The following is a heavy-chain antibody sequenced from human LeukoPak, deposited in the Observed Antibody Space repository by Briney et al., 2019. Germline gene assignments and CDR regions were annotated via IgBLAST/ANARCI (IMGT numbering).Heavy chain of an antibody. CDR3: AKDRYSYSNYFDP. V-gene: IGHV3-30*18. CDR1: GFTFSSSG. Sequence: GRSLRLSCAASGFTFSSSGMHWVRQAPGKGLEWVAVISYDGSNKYYADSVKGRFTISRDNSKSTVFLQMNSLRTEDTAVYYCAKDRYSYSNYFDPWGQGTLVAVSS. D-gene: IGHD5-18*01. CDR2: ISYDGSNK. J-gene: IGHJ5*02.